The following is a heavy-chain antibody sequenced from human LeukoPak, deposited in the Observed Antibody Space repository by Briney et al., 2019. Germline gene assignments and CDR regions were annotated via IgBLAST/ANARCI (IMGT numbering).Heavy chain of an antibody. CDR3: ARPPFEYSSSSGWFDP. D-gene: IGHD6-6*01. J-gene: IGHJ5*02. CDR2: ISSGSSYI. Sequence: GGSLRLSCAASGFTFSSYAVSWVRQAPGKGLEWVSSISSGSSYIYYADSVKGRFTISRDNAKNSLYLQMNSLRAEDTAVYYCARPPFEYSSSSGWFDPWGQGTLVTVSS. CDR1: GFTFSSYA. V-gene: IGHV3-21*01.